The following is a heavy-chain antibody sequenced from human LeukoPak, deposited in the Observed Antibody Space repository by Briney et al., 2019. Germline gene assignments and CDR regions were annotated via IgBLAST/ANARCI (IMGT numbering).Heavy chain of an antibody. CDR3: ARDPSSSAGTEYFQH. J-gene: IGHJ1*01. V-gene: IGHV3-21*01. Sequence: PGGSLRLSXAASGFTFRSYSMNWVRQAPGKGLEWVSSISSSSSYIYYADSVKGRFTISRDNAKNSLYLQMNSLRAEDTAVYYCARDPSSSAGTEYFQHWGQGTLVTVSS. CDR1: GFTFRSYS. D-gene: IGHD6-25*01. CDR2: ISSSSSYI.